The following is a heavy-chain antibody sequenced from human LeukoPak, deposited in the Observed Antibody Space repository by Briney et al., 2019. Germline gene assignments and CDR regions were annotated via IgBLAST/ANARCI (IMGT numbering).Heavy chain of an antibody. D-gene: IGHD3-10*01. CDR1: GGSISSYY. CDR2: IYYSGST. Sequence: SETLSLTCSVSGGSISSYYWNWIRQPPGKGLEWIGYIYYSGSTNYNPSLKSRVSISVDTSKNQFSLKLSSVTAADTAVYYCARSLYYYGSDSFDIWGQGTMVTVSS. V-gene: IGHV4-59*01. CDR3: ARSLYYYGSDSFDI. J-gene: IGHJ3*02.